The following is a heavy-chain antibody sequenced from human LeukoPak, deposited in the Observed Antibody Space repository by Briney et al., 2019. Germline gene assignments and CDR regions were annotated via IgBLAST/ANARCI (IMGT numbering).Heavy chain of an antibody. CDR3: VREGAVLEWLFTFDP. CDR1: GFTFSSYS. D-gene: IGHD3-3*02. CDR2: ISSSSSYI. J-gene: IGHJ5*02. V-gene: IGHV3-21*01. Sequence: GGSLRLSCAASGFTFSSYSMNWVRQAPGKGLEWVSSISSSSSYIYYADSVKGRFTISRDNAKNSLYLQMNSLRAEDTAVYYCVREGAVLEWLFTFDPWGQGTLVTVSS.